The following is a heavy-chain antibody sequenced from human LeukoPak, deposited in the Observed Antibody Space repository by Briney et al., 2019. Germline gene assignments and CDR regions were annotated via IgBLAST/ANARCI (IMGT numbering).Heavy chain of an antibody. CDR2: ISPSGDST. D-gene: IGHD1-26*01. Sequence: GGSLRLSCVVSGITFSSYAMNWVRQAPGKGLEWVSGISPSGDSTFYADSVKGRFTISRDNSKNTLYFQLHSLRAEDTALYYCAKDRILANFAGGFDYWGQGTPVTDSS. CDR1: GITFSSYA. CDR3: AKDRILANFAGGFDY. J-gene: IGHJ4*02. V-gene: IGHV3-23*01.